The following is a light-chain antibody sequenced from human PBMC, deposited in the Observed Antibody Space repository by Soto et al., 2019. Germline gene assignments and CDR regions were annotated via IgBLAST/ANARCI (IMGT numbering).Light chain of an antibody. CDR2: AAS. CDR3: QQLNSYPIT. V-gene: IGKV1-9*01. CDR1: QDISTL. J-gene: IGKJ5*01. Sequence: IQLTQSPSSLSASVGDRVTITCRASQDISTLFAWYQQKPGKAPKLLISAASTLQSGVPSRFSGSGSGTKSTLTISSLQPEDFATYYCQQLNSYPITFGQGTRLEIK.